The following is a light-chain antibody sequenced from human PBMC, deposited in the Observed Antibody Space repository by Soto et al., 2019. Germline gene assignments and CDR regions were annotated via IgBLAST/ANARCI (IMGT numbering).Light chain of an antibody. CDR3: QSYDSSLSGWV. CDR2: GNS. Sequence: QSVPTQPPSVSGAPGQRVTISCTGSSSNIGAGYDVHWYQQLPGTAPKLLIYGNSNRPSGVPDRFSGSQSGTSASLAITGLQAEDEADYYCQSYDSSLSGWVFGGGTKLTVL. CDR1: SSNIGAGYD. V-gene: IGLV1-40*01. J-gene: IGLJ3*02.